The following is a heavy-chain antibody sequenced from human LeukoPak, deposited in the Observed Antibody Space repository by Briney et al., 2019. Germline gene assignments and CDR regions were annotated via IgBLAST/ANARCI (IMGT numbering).Heavy chain of an antibody. CDR1: GFTFSSYA. D-gene: IGHD3-22*01. Sequence: YPGGSLRLSCAASGFTFSSYAMSWVRQAPGKGLEWVSAISGSGGSTYYADSVKGRFTISRDNSKKTLYLQMNSLRAEDTAVYYCAKDPNYDSSGYTFDYWGQGTLVTVSS. CDR3: AKDPNYDSSGYTFDY. CDR2: ISGSGGST. J-gene: IGHJ4*02. V-gene: IGHV3-23*01.